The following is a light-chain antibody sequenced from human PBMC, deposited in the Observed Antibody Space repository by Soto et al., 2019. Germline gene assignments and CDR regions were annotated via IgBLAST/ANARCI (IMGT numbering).Light chain of an antibody. J-gene: IGKJ1*01. CDR3: QQLNSYPRT. CDR1: QGINSY. CDR2: AAS. Sequence: DIQLTQSPSVLSASVGDRVTITCRASQGINSYLAWYQQQPGKVPKLLIYAASTLHSGVPSRFSGSGSGTEFTLTISSLQPEDFATYYCQQLNSYPRTFGQGTKVEIK. V-gene: IGKV1-9*01.